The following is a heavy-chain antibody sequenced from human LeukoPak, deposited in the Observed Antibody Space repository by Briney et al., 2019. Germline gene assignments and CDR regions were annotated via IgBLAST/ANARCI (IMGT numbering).Heavy chain of an antibody. V-gene: IGHV3-30*03. J-gene: IGHJ5*02. D-gene: IGHD2-2*01. Sequence: GGSPRLSCAASGFIFSGYGMHWVRQAPGEGLAWVAGTSYDGIQKYYEDSVKGRFTISRDNSKNTLYLQMNSLRTEDTAVYYCARGVCSSTSCYPWFDPWGQGTLVTVSS. CDR3: ARGVCSSTSCYPWFDP. CDR2: TSYDGIQK. CDR1: GFIFSGYG.